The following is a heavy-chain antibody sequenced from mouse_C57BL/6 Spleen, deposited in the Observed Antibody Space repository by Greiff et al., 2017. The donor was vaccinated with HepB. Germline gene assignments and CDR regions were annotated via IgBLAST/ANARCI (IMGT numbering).Heavy chain of an antibody. D-gene: IGHD2-4*01. V-gene: IGHV5-6*01. J-gene: IGHJ4*01. CDR3: ARPYDYDVDYYAMDY. CDR2: ISSGGSYT. CDR1: GFTFSSYG. Sequence: EVQLQQSGGDLVKPGGSLKLSCAASGFTFSSYGMSWVRQTPDKRLEWVATISSGGSYTYYPDSVKGRFTISRDNAKNTLYLQMSSLKSEDTAMYYCARPYDYDVDYYAMDYWGQGTSVTVSS.